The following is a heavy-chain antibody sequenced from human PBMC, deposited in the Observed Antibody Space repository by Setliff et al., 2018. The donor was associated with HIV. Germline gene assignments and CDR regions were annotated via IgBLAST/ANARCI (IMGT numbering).Heavy chain of an antibody. J-gene: IGHJ4*02. Sequence: GGSLRLSCAASGFTLSSYWMHWVRQAPGKGLVYVSHINGDGSTTTYADSVKGRFTISRDNSKNTLYLQMNSLRAEDTAVYYCAKAVAQQFVSFFDHWGQGTLVTVSS. V-gene: IGHV3-74*01. D-gene: IGHD6-6*01. CDR2: INGDGSTT. CDR1: GFTLSSYW. CDR3: AKAVAQQFVSFFDH.